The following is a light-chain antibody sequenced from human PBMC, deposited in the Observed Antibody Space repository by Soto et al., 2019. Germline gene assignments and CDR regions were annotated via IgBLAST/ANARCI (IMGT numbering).Light chain of an antibody. J-gene: IGKJ4*01. Sequence: DIQMTQSPPSVSASVGDRVTITCRASQGITSWLAWYQQKPGKAPKLLIYRASNLQSGVPSRFSGSGSGTDFTLTISGLQPADFATYYCQQTTTFPLTFGGGTKVEIK. V-gene: IGKV1-12*01. CDR3: QQTTTFPLT. CDR1: QGITSW. CDR2: RAS.